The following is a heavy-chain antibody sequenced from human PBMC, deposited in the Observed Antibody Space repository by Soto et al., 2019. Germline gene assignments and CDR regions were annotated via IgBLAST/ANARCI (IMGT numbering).Heavy chain of an antibody. CDR3: ARDSGYYDSSGYYFGPY. D-gene: IGHD3-22*01. Sequence: SETLSLTCAVYGGSLIGYYWSWIRQPPGKGLEWIGEISHSGSTNYNPSLKSRVTISVDTSKNQFSLKLSSVTAAGTAVYYCARDSGYYDSSGYYFGPYWGQGTLVTVSS. CDR1: GGSLIGYY. V-gene: IGHV4-34*01. CDR2: ISHSGST. J-gene: IGHJ4*02.